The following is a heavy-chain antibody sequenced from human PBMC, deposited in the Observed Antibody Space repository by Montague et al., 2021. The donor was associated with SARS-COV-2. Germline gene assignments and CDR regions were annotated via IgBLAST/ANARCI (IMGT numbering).Heavy chain of an antibody. CDR2: IHYTGSA. CDR1: GGSINNCY. Sequence: SETLSLTCTVSGGSINNCYWSWIRQPPEKGPEWIAFIHYTGSANYNPSLKSRATISVDPYKNQCSLKLTSVTAADAALYYCARHLAVGTSGFDIWGQGTMVTVSS. V-gene: IGHV4-59*08. CDR3: ARHLAVGTSGFDI. J-gene: IGHJ3*02. D-gene: IGHD6-19*01.